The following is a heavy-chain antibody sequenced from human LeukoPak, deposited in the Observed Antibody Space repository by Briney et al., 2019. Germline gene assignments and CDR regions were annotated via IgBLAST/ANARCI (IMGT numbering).Heavy chain of an antibody. D-gene: IGHD2-21*02. V-gene: IGHV1-69*13. J-gene: IGHJ4*02. CDR2: IIPIFGTA. CDR3: ARSPHTYCGGDCPFYYFDY. CDR1: GGTFSSYA. Sequence: GASVKVSCKASGGTFSSYAISWVRQAPGQGLEWMGGIIPIFGTANYAQKFQGRVTITADESTSTAYMEPSSLRSEDTAVYYCARSPHTYCGGDCPFYYFDYWGQGTLVTVSS.